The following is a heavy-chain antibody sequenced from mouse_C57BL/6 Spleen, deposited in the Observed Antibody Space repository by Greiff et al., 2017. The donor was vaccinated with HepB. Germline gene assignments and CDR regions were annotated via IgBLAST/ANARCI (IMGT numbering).Heavy chain of an antibody. V-gene: IGHV1-69*01. CDR2: IDPSDSYT. Sequence: QVQLQQPGAELVMPGASVKLSCKASGYTFTSYWMHWVKQRPGQGLEWIGEIDPSDSYTNYNQKFKGKSTLTVDKSSSTAYMQLSSLTSEDSAVYYCARCEGITTVVATDYYAMDYWGQGTSVTVSS. CDR1: GYTFTSYW. D-gene: IGHD1-1*01. CDR3: ARCEGITTVVATDYYAMDY. J-gene: IGHJ4*01.